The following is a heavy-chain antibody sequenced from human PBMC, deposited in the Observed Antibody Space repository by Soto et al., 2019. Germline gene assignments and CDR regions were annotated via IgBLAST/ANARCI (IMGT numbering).Heavy chain of an antibody. Sequence: QVHLQQWGAGLLKPSETLSLTCAVYGGSFSDYYWNWIRQPPGKGLEWIGEINNSGSTNYNPSLKSRASISVGTSNNQFSLKLTSVTAADTAVYYCARGRGDGYNQDWYFDLWGRGTLVTVSS. CDR1: GGSFSDYY. J-gene: IGHJ2*01. CDR2: INNSGST. D-gene: IGHD3-10*01. V-gene: IGHV4-34*01. CDR3: ARGRGDGYNQDWYFDL.